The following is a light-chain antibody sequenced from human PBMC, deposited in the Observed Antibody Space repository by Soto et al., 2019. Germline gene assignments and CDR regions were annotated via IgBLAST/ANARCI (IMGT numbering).Light chain of an antibody. CDR2: GPS. CDR3: QQSGSSPGT. Sequence: EIVLTQSPGTLSLSPGERATLSCRASQSISSYLAWYQQKPGQAPSLLIYGPSSRATGIPDRFSGSGSGTDFSLTITRLEPADFAVYYCQQSGSSPGTFGQGTKLEIK. J-gene: IGKJ2*01. CDR1: QSISSY. V-gene: IGKV3-20*01.